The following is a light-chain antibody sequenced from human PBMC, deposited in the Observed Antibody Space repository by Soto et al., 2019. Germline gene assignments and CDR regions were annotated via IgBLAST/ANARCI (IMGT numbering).Light chain of an antibody. V-gene: IGKV1-39*01. Sequence: ETKMTQSPSSLSASVGDIVTITCRASQSISSYLNWYQQKPGKAPKLLIYAASSLQSGVPSRFSGSGSGTDFTLTISRLQPEDFATYYCQQSYSTPITFGQGTRLEI. CDR3: QQSYSTPIT. CDR2: AAS. J-gene: IGKJ5*01. CDR1: QSISSY.